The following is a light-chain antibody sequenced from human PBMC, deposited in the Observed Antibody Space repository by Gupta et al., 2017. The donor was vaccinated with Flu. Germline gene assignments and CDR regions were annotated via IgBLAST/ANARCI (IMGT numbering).Light chain of an antibody. CDR2: GAS. CDR3: QQYNNWPGIT. J-gene: IGKJ5*01. V-gene: IGKV3-15*01. CDR1: QSVSSN. Sequence: EIVMTQSPATLSVSPGERATLSCRASQSVSSNLAWYQQKPGQAPRLLIYGASTRATGIPARFSGSGSGKEFTLTISSRQSEDFAVYYCQQYNNWPGITFVQGTRLEIK.